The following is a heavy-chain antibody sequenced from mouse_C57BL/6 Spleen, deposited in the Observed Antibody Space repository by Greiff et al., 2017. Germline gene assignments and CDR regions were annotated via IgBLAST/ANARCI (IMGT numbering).Heavy chain of an antibody. D-gene: IGHD1-1*01. CDR3: TRGFYYGSFDY. CDR2: IDPETGGT. J-gene: IGHJ2*01. Sequence: VQLQQSGAELVRPGASVTLSCKASGYTFTDYEMHWVKQTPVHGLEWIGAIDPETGGTAYNQKFKGKAILTADKSSSTAYMELCSLTSEDSAVYYCTRGFYYGSFDYWGQGTTLTVSS. V-gene: IGHV1-15*01. CDR1: GYTFTDYE.